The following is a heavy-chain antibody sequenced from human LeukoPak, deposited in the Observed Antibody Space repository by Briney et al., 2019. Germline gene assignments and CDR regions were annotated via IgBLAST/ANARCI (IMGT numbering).Heavy chain of an antibody. D-gene: IGHD3-16*01. CDR3: ARDFGETGPYDAFDI. CDR1: GGSISSYY. CDR2: IYYSGST. J-gene: IGHJ3*02. V-gene: IGHV4-59*01. Sequence: PSETLSLTCTVSGGSISSYYWSWIRQPPGKGLEWIGYIYYSGSTNYNPSLKSRVTISVDTSKDQFSLKLSSVTAADTAVYYCARDFGETGPYDAFDIWGQGTMVTVSS.